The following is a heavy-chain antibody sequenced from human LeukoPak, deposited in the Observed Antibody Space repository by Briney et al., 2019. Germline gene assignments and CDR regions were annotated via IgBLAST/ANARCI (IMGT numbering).Heavy chain of an antibody. D-gene: IGHD6-6*01. V-gene: IGHV6-1*01. CDR1: GDSVSSNSAA. Sequence: SQTLSLTCAISGDSVSSNSAAWNWIRQSPSRGLEWLGRTYYRSKWYNDYAVSVKSRITINPDTSKNQFSLQLNSVTPEDTAVYYCARAVYSSSSYYYYYMDVWGRGTTVTVSS. CDR2: TYYRSKWYN. J-gene: IGHJ6*03. CDR3: ARAVYSSSSYYYYYMDV.